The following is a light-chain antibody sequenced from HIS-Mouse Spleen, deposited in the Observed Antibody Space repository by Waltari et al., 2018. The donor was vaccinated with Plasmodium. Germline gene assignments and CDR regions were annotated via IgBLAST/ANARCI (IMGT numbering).Light chain of an antibody. CDR2: EDS. V-gene: IGLV3-10*01. Sequence: SYELTQPPSVSVSPGQTARIPCSGDALPKKYAYWYQQKSGQAPVLVIYEDSKRPSGIPERFSGSSSGTMATLTISGAQVEDEADYCYSTDSSGNHRVFGGGTKLTVL. CDR1: ALPKKY. J-gene: IGLJ3*02. CDR3: YSTDSSGNHRV.